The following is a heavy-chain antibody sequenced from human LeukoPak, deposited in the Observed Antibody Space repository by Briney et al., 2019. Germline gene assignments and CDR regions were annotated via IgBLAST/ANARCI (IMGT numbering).Heavy chain of an antibody. J-gene: IGHJ6*04. CDR2: IKQDGSEE. CDR1: GFTFSSYW. V-gene: IGHV3-7*03. CDR3: AREHVLLWFGELKRSGMDV. Sequence: GGSLRLSCAASGFTFSSYWMSWVRQAPGKGLEWVANIKQDGSEEYYVDSVKGRFTISRDNAKNSLYLQLNSLRAEDTAVYYCAREHVLLWFGELKRSGMDVWGKGTTVTVSS. D-gene: IGHD3-10*01.